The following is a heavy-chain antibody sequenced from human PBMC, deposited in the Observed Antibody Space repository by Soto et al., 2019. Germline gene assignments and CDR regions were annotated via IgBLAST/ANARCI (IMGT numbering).Heavy chain of an antibody. CDR1: GFTFSTYA. V-gene: IGHV3-23*01. CDR2: ISANGQGI. D-gene: IGHD1-7*01. CDR3: AKDRNYPRDQFHY. J-gene: IGHJ4*02. Sequence: XGSLRLSCAAAGFTFSTYALSWVRQAPGKGLEWVSAISANGQGIYYADSVRGRFTISRDNSKNTIFLHMDSLRAEDTAVYYCAKDRNYPRDQFHYWGQGTLVTVSS.